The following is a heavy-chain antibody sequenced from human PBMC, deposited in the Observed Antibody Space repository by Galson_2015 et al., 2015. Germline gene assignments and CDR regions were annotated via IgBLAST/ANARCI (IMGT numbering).Heavy chain of an antibody. CDR1: GFTFSNYD. CDR3: ARGFVDRYDQFYGIDV. V-gene: IGHV3-13*01. J-gene: IGHJ6*02. D-gene: IGHD5-12*01. Sequence: SLRLSCAASGFTFSNYDMHWVRQATGKGLEWVSGIGTAGDTFYAGSVEGRFTISRENAKNSIYLQMNSLRVGDTAVYFCARGFVDRYDQFYGIDVSGQGTTVTVSS. CDR2: IGTAGDT.